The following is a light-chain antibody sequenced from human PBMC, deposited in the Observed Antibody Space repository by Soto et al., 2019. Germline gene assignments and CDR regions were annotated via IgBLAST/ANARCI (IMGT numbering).Light chain of an antibody. J-gene: IGKJ2*01. CDR3: QQYQSSPPTFT. V-gene: IGKV3-20*01. CDR2: GPS. Sequence: EIVLTQSPGTLSLSPGARATLSCRASQSVISTFSAWYQQKPGQAPRLLIYGPSNRATGIPDRFSASGSGTDFTLTISRLEPEDFAVYCCQQYQSSPPTFTFGQGTKLEI. CDR1: QSVISTF.